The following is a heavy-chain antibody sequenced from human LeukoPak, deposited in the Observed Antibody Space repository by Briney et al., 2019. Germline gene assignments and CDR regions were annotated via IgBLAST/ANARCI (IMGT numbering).Heavy chain of an antibody. Sequence: SETLSLTCTVSGGSISSYYWSWIRQPAGKGLEWIGRIYTSGSTYYNPSLKSRVTISVNTSKNQFSLKLSSVTAADTAVYYCASHSSTSCVNCFDYWGQGTLVTVSS. D-gene: IGHD2-2*01. V-gene: IGHV4-4*07. J-gene: IGHJ4*02. CDR1: GGSISSYY. CDR2: IYTSGST. CDR3: ASHSSTSCVNCFDY.